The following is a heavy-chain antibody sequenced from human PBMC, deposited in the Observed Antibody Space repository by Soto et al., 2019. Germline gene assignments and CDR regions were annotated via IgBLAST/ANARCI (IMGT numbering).Heavy chain of an antibody. J-gene: IGHJ4*02. D-gene: IGHD5-18*01. CDR3: ARPVDTASDFDY. CDR1: GFTFSSYA. Sequence: QVQLVESGGGVVQPGRSLRLSCTASGFTFSSYAMHWVRQAPGKGLEWVAVISYDGSNKYYADSVKGRFTISRDNSKNTLYLQMNSLRAEDTAVYYCARPVDTASDFDYWGQGTLVTVSS. CDR2: ISYDGSNK. V-gene: IGHV3-30-3*01.